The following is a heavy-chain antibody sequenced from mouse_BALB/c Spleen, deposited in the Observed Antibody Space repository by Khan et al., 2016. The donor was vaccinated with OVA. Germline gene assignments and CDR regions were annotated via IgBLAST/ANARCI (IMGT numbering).Heavy chain of an antibody. CDR3: ARQLNGAMDY. CDR1: GFTFSDYY. D-gene: IGHD1-3*01. J-gene: IGHJ4*01. CDR2: ISNGGGST. V-gene: IGHV5-12*02. Sequence: EVELVESGGGLVQPGGSLKLSCATSGFTFSDYYMYWVRQTPEKRLEWVAYISNGGGSTYYPDTVKGRFTIPRDNAKNTRYLQTSRLKSEDTAMYYCARQLNGAMDYWGQGTSVTVSS.